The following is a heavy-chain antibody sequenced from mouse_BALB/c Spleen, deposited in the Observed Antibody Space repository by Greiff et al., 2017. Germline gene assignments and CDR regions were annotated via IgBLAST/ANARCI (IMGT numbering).Heavy chain of an antibody. D-gene: IGHD2-1*01. V-gene: IGHV7-3*02. CDR2: IRNKANGYTT. J-gene: IGHJ4*01. CDR1: GFTFPDYY. CDR3: ARDSNYDAMDY. Sequence: EVQGVESGGGLVQPGGSLRLSCATSGFTFPDYYMSWVRQPPGKALEWLGFIRNKANGYTTEYSASVKGRFTISRDNSQSILYLQMNTLRAEDSATYYCARDSNYDAMDYWGQGTSVTVSS.